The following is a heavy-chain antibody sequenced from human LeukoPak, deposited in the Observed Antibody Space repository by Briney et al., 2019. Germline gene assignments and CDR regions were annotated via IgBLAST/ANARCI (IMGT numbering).Heavy chain of an antibody. CDR2: IKSKGSGGTV. CDR1: GLTFSDAW. CDR3: TWNSDIYHRMEV. D-gene: IGHD1-7*01. V-gene: IGHV3-15*01. Sequence: PGGSLRLSCVVSGLTFSDAWVSWVRQAPGKGLEWVGRIKSKGSGGTVDYAAPVKGRFTISREDSQSTVHLQMNTLETDDTGVYYCTWNSDIYHRMEVWGTGTTVTVSS. J-gene: IGHJ6*04.